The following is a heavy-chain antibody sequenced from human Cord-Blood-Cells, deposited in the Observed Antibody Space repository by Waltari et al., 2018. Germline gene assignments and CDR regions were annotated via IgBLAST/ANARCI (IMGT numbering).Heavy chain of an antibody. D-gene: IGHD1-26*01. V-gene: IGHV4-61*01. Sequence: QVQLQESGPGLVKPSETLSLTCTVSGGSVRSGSYYWRWIRQPPGKGLEWIGYIYYSGSTNYNPSLKSRVTISVDTSKNQFSLKLSSVTAADTAVYYCARDSGNWYFDLWGRGTLVTVSS. J-gene: IGHJ2*01. CDR2: IYYSGST. CDR3: ARDSGNWYFDL. CDR1: GGSVRSGSYY.